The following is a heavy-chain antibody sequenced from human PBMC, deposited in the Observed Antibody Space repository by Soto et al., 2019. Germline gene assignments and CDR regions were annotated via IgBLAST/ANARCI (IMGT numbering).Heavy chain of an antibody. D-gene: IGHD6-13*01. CDR3: ARDSSSWYPLDY. Sequence: QVQLVQSGAEVKKPGSSVKVSCKASGGTFSSYTISWVRQAPGQGHEWMGRIIPILGIANYAQKFQGRVTITADKSTSTAYMELSSLRSEDTAVYYCARDSSSWYPLDYWGQGTQVTVSS. CDR2: IIPILGIA. CDR1: GGTFSSYT. V-gene: IGHV1-69*08. J-gene: IGHJ4*02.